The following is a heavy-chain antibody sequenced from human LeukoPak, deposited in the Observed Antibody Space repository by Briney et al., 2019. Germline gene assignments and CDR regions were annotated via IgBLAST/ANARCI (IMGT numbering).Heavy chain of an antibody. J-gene: IGHJ3*02. CDR3: AREGRAHDAFDI. V-gene: IGHV3-11*04. Sequence: GGSLRLSCAASGFTFSDFYMSWIRQAPGKGLEWVSYISSSGSTIYYADSVKGRFTISRDDAKNSLYLQMNSLRADDTAVYYCAREGRAHDAFDIWGQGTMVTVSS. CDR1: GFTFSDFY. CDR2: ISSSGSTI.